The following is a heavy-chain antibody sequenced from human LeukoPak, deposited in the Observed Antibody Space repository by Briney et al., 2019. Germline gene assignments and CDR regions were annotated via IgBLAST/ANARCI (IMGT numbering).Heavy chain of an antibody. CDR1: GGSFSGYY. CDR3: MRSGANSGGN. CDR2: MHYGGST. V-gene: IGHV4-34*01. J-gene: IGHJ4*02. D-gene: IGHD4/OR15-4a*01. Sequence: SETLSHTCAVYGGSFSGYYWSWIRQPPGKGLEWVGNMHYGGSTNYNPSLRSRVTISVEMSKNQFSLKLSSVTAADTAVYYCMRSGANSGGNWGQGILVTVSS.